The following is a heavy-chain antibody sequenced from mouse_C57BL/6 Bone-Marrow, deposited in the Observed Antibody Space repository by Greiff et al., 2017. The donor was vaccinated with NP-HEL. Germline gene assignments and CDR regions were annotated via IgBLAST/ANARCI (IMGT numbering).Heavy chain of an antibody. CDR1: GYTFTSYW. CDR2: IYPGSGST. J-gene: IGHJ1*03. V-gene: IGHV1-55*01. CDR3: ARPMVTPHWYFDV. D-gene: IGHD2-2*01. Sequence: QVQLKQPGAELVKPGASVKMSCKASGYTFTSYWITWVKQRPGQGLEWIGDIYPGSGSTNYNEKFKSKATLTVDTSSSTAYMQLSSLTSEDSAVYYCARPMVTPHWYFDVWGTGTTVTVSS.